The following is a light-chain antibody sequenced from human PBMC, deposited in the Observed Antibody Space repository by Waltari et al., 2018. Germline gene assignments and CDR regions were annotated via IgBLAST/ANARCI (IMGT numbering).Light chain of an antibody. J-gene: IGKJ1*01. CDR2: AAS. CDR3: QQYHDYPWT. CDR1: QVVSTY. V-gene: IGKV1-8*01. Sequence: AIRMTQSPSSLSASIGDRVTISCRASQVVSTYLAWYQQKPGKAPSLLIHAASTLQSGVPSRFSGSGTGTDFTLTITCLQSEDFATYYCQQYHDYPWTFGQGTKVDI.